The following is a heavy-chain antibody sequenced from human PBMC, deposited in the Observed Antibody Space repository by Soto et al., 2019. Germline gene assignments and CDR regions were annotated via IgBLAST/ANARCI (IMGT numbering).Heavy chain of an antibody. D-gene: IGHD3-22*01. V-gene: IGHV3-30*18. CDR3: AKNPYYENGADV. J-gene: IGHJ6*02. Sequence: PGGSLRLSCAASGFTFSSYGMHWVRQAPGKGLEWVAVISYDGSNKYYADSVKGRFTISRDNSKNTLYLQMNSLRAEDTAVYYCAKNPYYENGADVWGQGNTVTVSS. CDR1: GFTFSSYG. CDR2: ISYDGSNK.